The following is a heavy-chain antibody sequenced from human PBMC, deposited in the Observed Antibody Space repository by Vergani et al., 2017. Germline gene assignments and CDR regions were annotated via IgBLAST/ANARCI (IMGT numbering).Heavy chain of an antibody. J-gene: IGHJ4*02. CDR1: GFTFSSYA. D-gene: IGHD5-24*01. Sequence: QVQLVESGGGVVQPGRSLRLSCAASGFTFSSYAMHWVRQAPGKGLEWVAVISYDGSNKYYADSVKGRFTISRDNSKNTLYLQMNSLRAEDTAVYYCARDFAWLQLLGPFDYWGQGTLVTVSS. CDR2: ISYDGSNK. CDR3: ARDFAWLQLLGPFDY. V-gene: IGHV3-30-3*01.